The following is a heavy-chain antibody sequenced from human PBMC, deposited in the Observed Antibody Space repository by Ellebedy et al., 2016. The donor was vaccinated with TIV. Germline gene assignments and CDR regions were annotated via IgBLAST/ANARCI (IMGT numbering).Heavy chain of an antibody. J-gene: IGHJ3*02. CDR1: GDSISDGGYY. CDR3: VRDYHDYGVDAFDI. CDR2: IYYSGRT. V-gene: IGHV4-31*03. D-gene: IGHD4-17*01. Sequence: LRLSCTVSGDSISDGGYYWGWVRQRPGKGLGWVGHIYYSGRTSYNPSLESRLTISVDTTKNQFSLKLTSVTAADTAVYFCVRDYHDYGVDAFDIWGQGTMITVSS.